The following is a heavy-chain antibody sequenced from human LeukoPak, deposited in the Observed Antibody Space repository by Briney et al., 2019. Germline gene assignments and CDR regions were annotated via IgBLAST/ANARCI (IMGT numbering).Heavy chain of an antibody. CDR1: GFTFSNYW. Sequence: GGSLRLSCAASGFTFSNYWMTWVRQAPGKGLEWVANIKQDESEKYYVDSVKGRFTISRDNAKNSLYLQMNSLRVEDTAVYYCARAARQSDFWGQGTLATVSS. J-gene: IGHJ4*02. CDR3: ARAARQSDF. V-gene: IGHV3-7*01. D-gene: IGHD6-6*01. CDR2: IKQDESEK.